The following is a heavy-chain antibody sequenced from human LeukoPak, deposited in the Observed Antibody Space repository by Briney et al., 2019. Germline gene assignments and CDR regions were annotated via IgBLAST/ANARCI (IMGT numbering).Heavy chain of an antibody. CDR2: INTNTGNP. Sequence: ASVTVSCEASGYAFTSYAMNWVRHAPGQGLEWMGWINTNTGNPTYAQGFTGRFVFSLDTSVSTAYLQISSLKAEDTAVYYCAREGNWNDVNAFDIWGQGTMVTVSS. V-gene: IGHV7-4-1*02. CDR1: GYAFTSYA. D-gene: IGHD1-1*01. CDR3: AREGNWNDVNAFDI. J-gene: IGHJ3*02.